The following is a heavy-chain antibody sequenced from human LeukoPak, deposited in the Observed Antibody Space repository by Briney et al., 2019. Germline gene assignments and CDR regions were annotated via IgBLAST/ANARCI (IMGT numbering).Heavy chain of an antibody. J-gene: IGHJ4*02. CDR2: IYHSGST. D-gene: IGHD4-11*01. V-gene: IGHV4-30-2*01. Sequence: SQTLSLTCAVSGGSISSGGYSWSWIRQPPGKGLEWIGYIYHSGSTYHNPSLKTRVTISVDRSKNQFSLKLSSVTAADTAVYYCARGGPTYSNYLRTHDYWGQGTLVTVSS. CDR1: GGSISSGGYS. CDR3: ARGGPTYSNYLRTHDY.